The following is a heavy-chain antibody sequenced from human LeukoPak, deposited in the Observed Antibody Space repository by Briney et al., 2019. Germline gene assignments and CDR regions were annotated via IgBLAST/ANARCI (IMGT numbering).Heavy chain of an antibody. Sequence: PGGSLRLSCAASRFTFRSYWMGWVGQAPGKGLEWVANTKPDGSAEYYADSVRGRFTTSRDNANNLLYLQMNRLRAEDTAVYYYARYGGLNTNFDYWGQGTLVTVSS. CDR2: TKPDGSAE. D-gene: IGHD5-12*01. J-gene: IGHJ4*02. CDR1: RFTFRSYW. CDR3: ARYGGLNTNFDY. V-gene: IGHV3-7*01.